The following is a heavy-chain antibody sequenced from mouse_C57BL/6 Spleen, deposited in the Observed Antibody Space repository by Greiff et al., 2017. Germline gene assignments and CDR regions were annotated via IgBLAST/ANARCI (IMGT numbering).Heavy chain of an antibody. CDR1: GFTFSSYG. CDR2: IISGGSYT. V-gene: IGHV5-6*01. Sequence: EVKVVESGGDLVKPGGSLKLSCAASGFTFSSYGMSWVRQTPDKRLEWVATIISGGSYTYYPDSVKGRVTISRDKATNTLYLKMSSRKSDDTAMYYCARHPYGSSLYFDYWGQGATLTFSS. CDR3: ARHPYGSSLYFDY. D-gene: IGHD1-1*01. J-gene: IGHJ2*01.